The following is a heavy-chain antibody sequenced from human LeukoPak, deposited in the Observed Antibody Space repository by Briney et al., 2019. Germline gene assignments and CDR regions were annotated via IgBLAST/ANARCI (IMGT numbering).Heavy chain of an antibody. D-gene: IGHD2-15*01. J-gene: IGHJ4*02. CDR2: INWNGGST. CDR3: AKDPGGYEQVDY. CDR1: GFTFDDYG. Sequence: GGSLRLSCAASGFTFDDYGMSWVRQAPGKGLEWVSGINWNGGSTGYADSVKGRFTISRDNSKNTLYLQMNSLRAEDTAVYYCAKDPGGYEQVDYWGQGTLVTVSS. V-gene: IGHV3-20*04.